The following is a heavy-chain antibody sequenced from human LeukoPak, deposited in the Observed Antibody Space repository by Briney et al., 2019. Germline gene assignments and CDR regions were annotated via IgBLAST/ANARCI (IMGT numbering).Heavy chain of an antibody. CDR1: GGSFSGYY. CDR3: ARRGLGGTTFK. CDR2: INHSGST. Sequence: SETLSLTCAVYGGSFSGYYWSWIRQPPGKGLEWIGEINHSGSTNYNPSLKSRVTISVDTSKNQFSLKLSSVTAADTAVHYCARRGLGGTTFKWGQGTLVTVSS. D-gene: IGHD1-1*01. V-gene: IGHV4-34*01. J-gene: IGHJ4*02.